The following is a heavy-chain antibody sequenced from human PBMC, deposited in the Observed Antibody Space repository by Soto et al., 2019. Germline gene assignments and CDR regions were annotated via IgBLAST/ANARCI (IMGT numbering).Heavy chain of an antibody. CDR2: IKQDGSEK. CDR1: GFTLSSYW. Sequence: EVQLVESGGGLVQPGGSLRLPCAASGFTLSSYWMSWVRQAPGKGLEWVANIKQDGSEKYYVDSVKGRFTISRDNAKNSLYLQMNSLRAEDTAVYYCARDPYYGMDVWGQGTTVTVSS. J-gene: IGHJ6*02. CDR3: ARDPYYGMDV. V-gene: IGHV3-7*01.